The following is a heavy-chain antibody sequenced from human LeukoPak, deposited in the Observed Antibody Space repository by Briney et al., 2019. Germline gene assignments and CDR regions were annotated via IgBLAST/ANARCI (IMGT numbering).Heavy chain of an antibody. CDR3: AKSGGRWSHFDY. V-gene: IGHV3-23*01. J-gene: IGHJ4*02. D-gene: IGHD2-15*01. CDR1: GFIFINYA. CDR2: IDNDGGET. Sequence: GGSLRLSCAASGFIFINYAMNWVRQAPGKGLEWVADIDNDGGETYYTDSVKGRFTISRDNSKNTLYLQMNSLRAEDTALYYCAKSGGRWSHFDYWGQGTLVTVSS.